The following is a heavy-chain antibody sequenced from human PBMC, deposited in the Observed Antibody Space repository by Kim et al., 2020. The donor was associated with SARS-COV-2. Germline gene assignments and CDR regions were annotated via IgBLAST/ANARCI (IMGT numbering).Heavy chain of an antibody. CDR2: IKQDGSEK. D-gene: IGHD3-22*01. J-gene: IGHJ4*02. CDR3: ARTYYYDSSGYYYPLHFDY. V-gene: IGHV3-7*01. CDR1: GFTFSSYW. Sequence: GGSLRLSCAASGFTFSSYWMSWVRQAPGKGLEWVANIKQDGSEKYYVDSVKGRFTISRDNAKNSLYLQMNSLRAEDTAVYYCARTYYYDSSGYYYPLHFDYWGQGTLVTVSS.